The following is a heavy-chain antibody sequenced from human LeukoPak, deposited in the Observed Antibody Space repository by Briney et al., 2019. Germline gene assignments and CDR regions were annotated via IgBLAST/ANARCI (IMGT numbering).Heavy chain of an antibody. CDR1: GFTFSSYG. Sequence: PGGSLRLSCAASGFTFSSYGMHWVRQAPGKGLEWVAFIRYDGSNKYYADSVKGRFTISRDNSKNTLYLQMNSLRAEDTAVYYCAKDHLRYDSSGYYTNYWGQGTLVTVSS. CDR3: AKDHLRYDSSGYYTNY. CDR2: IRYDGSNK. J-gene: IGHJ4*02. D-gene: IGHD3-22*01. V-gene: IGHV3-30*02.